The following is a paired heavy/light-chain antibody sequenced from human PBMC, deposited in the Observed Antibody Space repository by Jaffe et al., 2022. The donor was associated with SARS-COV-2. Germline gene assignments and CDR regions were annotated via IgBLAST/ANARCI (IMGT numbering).Heavy chain of an antibody. V-gene: IGHV7-4-1*01. CDR3: ARGPYYDFWSGYLGGVYYYYYGMDV. D-gene: IGHD3-3*01. Sequence: QVQLVQSGSELKKPGASVKVSCKASGYTFTSYAMNWVRQAPGQGLEWMGWINTNTGNPTYAQGFTGRFVFSLDTSVSTAYLQICSLKAEDTAVYYCARGPYYDFWSGYLGGVYYYYYGMDVWGQGTTVTVSS. CDR1: GYTFTSYA. CDR2: INTNTGNP. J-gene: IGHJ6*02.
Light chain of an antibody. CDR3: QQYNNWPPSLT. V-gene: IGKV3-15*01. Sequence: EIVMTQSPATLSVSPGERATLSCRASQSVSSNLAWYQQKPGQAPRLLIYGASTRATGIPARFSGSGSGTEFTLTISSLQSEDFAVYYCQQYNNWPPSLTFGGGTKVEIK. CDR1: QSVSSN. CDR2: GAS. J-gene: IGKJ4*01.